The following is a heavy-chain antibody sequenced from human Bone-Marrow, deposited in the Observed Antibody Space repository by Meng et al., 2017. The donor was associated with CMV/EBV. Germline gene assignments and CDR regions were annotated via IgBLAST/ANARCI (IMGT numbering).Heavy chain of an antibody. V-gene: IGHV3-33*06. J-gene: IGHJ4*02. Sequence: LSLTCAASGFTFSSYGMHWVRQAPGKGLEWVALIWYDGSNEKYAESVKGRFTISRDYSKSTLYMQMNSLRVEDTAMYYCAKVRYQLLYGGRYFDYWGQGTLVTVSS. CDR1: GFTFSSYG. D-gene: IGHD2-2*02. CDR3: AKVRYQLLYGGRYFDY. CDR2: IWYDGSNE.